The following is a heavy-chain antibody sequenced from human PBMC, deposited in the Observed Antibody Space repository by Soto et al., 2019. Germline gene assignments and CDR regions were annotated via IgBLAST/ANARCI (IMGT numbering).Heavy chain of an antibody. D-gene: IGHD3-22*01. J-gene: IGHJ4*02. CDR2: IYYTGNT. V-gene: IGHV4-39*01. Sequence: SETLSLTCTVSGDSISSSSFSWGWIRQPPGKGLEWIGTIYYTGNTDFNPSLKSRVSISVDKSKNQFSLRLSSVTAACTAVYYCASAPKAVSGYLNYLGQGAVVTV. CDR3: ASAPKAVSGYLNY. CDR1: GDSISSSSFS.